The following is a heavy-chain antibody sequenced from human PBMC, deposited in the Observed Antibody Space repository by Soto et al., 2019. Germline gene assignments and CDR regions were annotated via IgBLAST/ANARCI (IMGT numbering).Heavy chain of an antibody. CDR2: TYYTADT. V-gene: IGHV4-61*08. CDR3: ARSKNRGERFDS. CDR1: SVGYG. J-gene: IGHJ5*01. Sequence: SVGYGGSWIRQPPGKGLEWIGYTYYTADTKYSPSLESRATISADPSKKQFSLSLSPVSAADTALYFCARSKNRGERFDSWGPRALAPVS. D-gene: IGHD3-10*01.